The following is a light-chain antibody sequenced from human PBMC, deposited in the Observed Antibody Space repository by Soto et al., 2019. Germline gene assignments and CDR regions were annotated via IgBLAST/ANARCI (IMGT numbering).Light chain of an antibody. CDR2: GAS. CDR3: QQYNNWPKT. CDR1: QSVSSN. Sequence: VSTHSTSPMSVPTGQRATLPYRASQSVSSNLAWYQQKPGQAPRLLIYGASTRATGIPARFSGSGSGTEFTLTISSLQSEDFAVYYCQQYNNWPKTFGQGTKVDIK. V-gene: IGKV3-15*01. J-gene: IGKJ1*01.